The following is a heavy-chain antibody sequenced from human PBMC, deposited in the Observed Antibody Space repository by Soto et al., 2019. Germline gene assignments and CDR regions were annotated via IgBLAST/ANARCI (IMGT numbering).Heavy chain of an antibody. Sequence: QVQLQESGPGLVKPSQTLSLTCTVSGGSISSGGYYWSWIRQHPGKGLEWIGYIYYSGSTYYNPSLTSRVTISVDTSKNKCSLKLSSVTAADTAVYYCARESLYHYDSSGPKNGAFDIWGQGTMVTVSS. CDR1: GGSISSGGYY. V-gene: IGHV4-31*03. CDR2: IYYSGST. D-gene: IGHD3-22*01. J-gene: IGHJ3*02. CDR3: ARESLYHYDSSGPKNGAFDI.